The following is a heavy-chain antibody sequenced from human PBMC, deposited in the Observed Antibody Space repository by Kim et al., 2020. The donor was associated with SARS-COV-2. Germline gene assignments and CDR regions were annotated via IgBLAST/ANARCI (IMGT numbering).Heavy chain of an antibody. CDR3: ARSGDAFDI. V-gene: IGHV5-51*01. J-gene: IGHJ3*02. Sequence: SDTSYSPSFQGQVTISADKSISTAYLQWSSLKASDTAMYYCARSGDAFDIWGQGTMVTVSS. CDR2: SDT.